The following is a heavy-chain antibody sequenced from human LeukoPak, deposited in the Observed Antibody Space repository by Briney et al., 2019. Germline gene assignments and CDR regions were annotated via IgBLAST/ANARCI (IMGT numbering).Heavy chain of an antibody. CDR1: GDSVSGNSVT. J-gene: IGHJ5*02. Sequence: QTLSLTSAISGDSVSGNSVTWNWIRQSPSRGLEWLGRTYYRSTWYNDYAVSVRGRITVNPDTSKNQFSLHLNSVTPEDTAVYYCARRLTRYDCFDPWGQGILVTVSS. D-gene: IGHD1-1*01. CDR3: ARRLTRYDCFDP. V-gene: IGHV6-1*01. CDR2: TYYRSTWYN.